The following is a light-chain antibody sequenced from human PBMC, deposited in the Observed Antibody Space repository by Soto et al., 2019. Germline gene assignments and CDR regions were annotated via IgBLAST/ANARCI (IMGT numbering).Light chain of an antibody. J-gene: IGKJ2*01. Sequence: EVVLTQSPVTLSLSPGEIATLSCSASQSVGTFLAWYQQKPGQAPRLIIYDTSNRATGIPARFSGTGSGTDFALTISSVEPEDFAVYFCQHRTNWPRTFGQGTKLDIK. CDR2: DTS. CDR1: QSVGTF. V-gene: IGKV3-11*01. CDR3: QHRTNWPRT.